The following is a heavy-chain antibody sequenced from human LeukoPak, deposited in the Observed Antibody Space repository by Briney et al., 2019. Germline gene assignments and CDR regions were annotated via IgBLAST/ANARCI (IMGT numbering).Heavy chain of an antibody. D-gene: IGHD3-22*01. CDR3: ARDRYYYDSSGYYVFDY. V-gene: IGHV4-59*01. CDR1: GGSINSYY. CDR2: IYYSGST. J-gene: IGHJ4*02. Sequence: SETLSLTCTVSGGSINSYYWSWIRQPPGKGLEWIGYIYYSGSTNYNPSLKSRVTISVDTSKNQFSLKLSSVTAADTAVYYCARDRYYYDSSGYYVFDYWGQGTLVTVSS.